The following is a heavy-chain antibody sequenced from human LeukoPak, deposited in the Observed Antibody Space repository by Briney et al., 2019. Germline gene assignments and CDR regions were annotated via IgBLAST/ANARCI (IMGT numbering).Heavy chain of an antibody. CDR3: ARDRRYCSGGSCLRAPGWFDP. D-gene: IGHD2-15*01. CDR2: INPSGGST. Sequence: ASVKVSCKASGYTFTSYYMHWVRQAPGQGLEWMGIINPSGGSTSYAQKFQGRDTMTRDTSTSTVYMELSSLRSEDTAVYYCARDRRYCSGGSCLRAPGWFDPWGQGTLVTVSS. J-gene: IGHJ5*02. CDR1: GYTFTSYY. V-gene: IGHV1-46*01.